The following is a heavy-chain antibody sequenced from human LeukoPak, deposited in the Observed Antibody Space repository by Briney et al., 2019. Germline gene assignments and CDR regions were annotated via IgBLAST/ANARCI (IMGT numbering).Heavy chain of an antibody. Sequence: GASVKVSCKASGYTFTAYYMHWVRQAPGQGLEWMGIINPSGGSTSYAQKFQGRVTMTRDMSTSTVYMELSSLRSEDTAVYYCARAEYYYGSGSYYPHDYWGQGTLVTVSS. J-gene: IGHJ4*02. CDR2: INPSGGST. D-gene: IGHD3-10*01. CDR1: GYTFTAYY. CDR3: ARAEYYYGSGSYYPHDY. V-gene: IGHV1-46*01.